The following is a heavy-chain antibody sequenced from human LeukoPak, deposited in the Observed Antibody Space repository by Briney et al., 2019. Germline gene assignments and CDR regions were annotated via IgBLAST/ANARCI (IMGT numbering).Heavy chain of an antibody. CDR1: GFTFSSYA. Sequence: GGSLRLSCAASGFTFSSYAMSWVRQAPGKGLEWVSAISGGGSSTYYADSVKGRFTISRDNSKNSLYLQMNSLRAEDTAVYYCAKLNIVVVVDATGGWFDPWGQGTLVTVSS. J-gene: IGHJ5*02. CDR3: AKLNIVVVVDATGGWFDP. CDR2: ISGGGSST. D-gene: IGHD2-15*01. V-gene: IGHV3-23*01.